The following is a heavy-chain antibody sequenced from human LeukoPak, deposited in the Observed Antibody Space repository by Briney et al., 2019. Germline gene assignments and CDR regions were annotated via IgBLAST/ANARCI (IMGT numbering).Heavy chain of an antibody. CDR1: GGTFSSYA. CDR3: ARDGGGSYCTNGVCQYYFDY. CDR2: IIPIFGTA. J-gene: IGHJ4*02. Sequence: ASVKVSCKASGGTFSSYAISWVRQAPGQGLEWMGGIIPIFGTANYAQKFQGRVTITADESTSTAYMELSSLRSEDTAVYYCARDGGGSYCTNGVCQYYFDYWGQGTLVTVSS. D-gene: IGHD2-8*01. V-gene: IGHV1-69*01.